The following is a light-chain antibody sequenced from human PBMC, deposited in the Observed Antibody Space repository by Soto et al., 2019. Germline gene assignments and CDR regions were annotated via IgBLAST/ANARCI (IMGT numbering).Light chain of an antibody. CDR2: AAS. V-gene: IGKV1-8*01. Sequence: AIRMTQSPSSLSASTGDRVTISCRASQGISSYLAWYQKKPGKAPKLLIYAASTLQSGLPSRFSASGSGTDFTLTSSCLQSEDFATYYCQQYYSYPRAFGQGTKVEIK. CDR3: QQYYSYPRA. J-gene: IGKJ1*01. CDR1: QGISSY.